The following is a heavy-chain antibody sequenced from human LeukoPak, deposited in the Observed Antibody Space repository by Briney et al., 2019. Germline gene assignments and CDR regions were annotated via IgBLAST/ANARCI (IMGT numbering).Heavy chain of an antibody. CDR3: ARETLAYCGGDCPFDY. D-gene: IGHD2-21*01. J-gene: IGHJ4*02. Sequence: PGRSLRLSCAASGFTFDDYAMHWVRHAPGKGLEWVSGISWNSGSIGYADSVKGRFTISRDNAKNSLYLQMNSLRAEDTAVYYCARETLAYCGGDCPFDYWGQGTLVTVSS. V-gene: IGHV3-9*01. CDR2: ISWNSGSI. CDR1: GFTFDDYA.